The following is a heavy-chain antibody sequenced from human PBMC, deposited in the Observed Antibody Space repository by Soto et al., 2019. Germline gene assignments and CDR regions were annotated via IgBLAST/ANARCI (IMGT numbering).Heavy chain of an antibody. Sequence: QVQLQQWGTGLLKPSETLSLTCAVYGGAFSGYYWSWIRQPPGKGLEWIWEINDSGRTNYNPSRMSRGTISVDTSKNPFALKVSAVTAADKAVDYCARCAILWYGEFSRRGEHYYYMGVWGKGTTFTGSS. CDR3: ARCAILWYGEFSRRGEHYYYMGV. CDR1: GGAFSGYY. V-gene: IGHV4-34*01. J-gene: IGHJ6*03. D-gene: IGHD3-10*01. CDR2: INDSGRT.